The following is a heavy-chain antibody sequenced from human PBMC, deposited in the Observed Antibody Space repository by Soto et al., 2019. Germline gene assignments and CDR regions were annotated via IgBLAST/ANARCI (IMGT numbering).Heavy chain of an antibody. CDR3: ARPYGGKIGDAPDL. J-gene: IGHJ3*01. CDR2: MSYSGDLR. Sequence: PGGSLSLSCAASGFTFSTLAMGWVRQAPGKGLEWVSVMSYSGDLRYYADSVKGRFTISRDNSKKTLYLQMNSLRAEDSAVYYCARPYGGKIGDAPDLWGPGTMVT. CDR1: GFTFSTLA. D-gene: IGHD4-17*01. V-gene: IGHV3-23*01.